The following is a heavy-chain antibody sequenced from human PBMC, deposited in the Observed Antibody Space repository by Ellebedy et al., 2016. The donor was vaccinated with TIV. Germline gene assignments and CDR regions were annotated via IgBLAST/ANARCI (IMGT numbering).Heavy chain of an antibody. CDR2: IDYTGRT. D-gene: IGHD2-15*01. CDR1: GGSLSSANPF. J-gene: IGHJ6*02. CDR3: ARFDSRHGMDV. V-gene: IGHV4-61*01. Sequence: MPSETLSLTCTVSGGSLSSANPFRTGSWIRQPAGRGLECIGYIDYTGRTNYNPSLKSRVTISLDTSKKQFSLNLSSVTAADTAVYYCARFDSRHGMDVWGQGTTVTVSS.